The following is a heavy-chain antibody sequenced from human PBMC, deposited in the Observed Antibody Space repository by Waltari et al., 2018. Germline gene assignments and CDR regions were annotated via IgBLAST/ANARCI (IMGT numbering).Heavy chain of an antibody. Sequence: QVQLVQSGAEVKKPGSSVKVSCKASGGTFSSYAISWVRQAPGQGLEWMGGIIPSVGTANYAQKFQGRVTITADESTSTAYMELSSLRSEDTAVYYCAGCIAAAGTLYYYYYYMDVWGKGTTVTISS. CDR1: GGTFSSYA. CDR2: IIPSVGTA. CDR3: AGCIAAAGTLYYYYYYMDV. V-gene: IGHV1-69*12. J-gene: IGHJ6*03. D-gene: IGHD6-13*01.